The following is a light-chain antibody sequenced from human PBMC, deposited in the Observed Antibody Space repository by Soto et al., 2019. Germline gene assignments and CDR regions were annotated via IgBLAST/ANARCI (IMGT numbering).Light chain of an antibody. J-gene: IGKJ2*01. CDR3: QQYDTTPPA. CDR2: WPS. V-gene: IGKV4-1*01. CDR1: QGFFFRPNSQTT. Sequence: DIVMTQSQASLAVSLGERATINSKSSQGFFFRPNSQTTLAWYQQNPGQPPKMFVHWPSTRESGVPDRLNGRGSGTDFSLTFISLQAEGVATDYCQQYDTTPPAFGQGTKVEIK.